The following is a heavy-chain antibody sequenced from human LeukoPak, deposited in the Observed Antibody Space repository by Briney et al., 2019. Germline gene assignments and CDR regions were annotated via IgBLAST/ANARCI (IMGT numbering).Heavy chain of an antibody. CDR2: INSDGGST. Sequence: GGSLRLSCAASGFTFSSYWMHWVRQVPGKGLVWVSLINSDGGSTRYADSVKGRFTISRDNAKKTLYLQMNSLRAEDTAVYYCARKGQFSSGWDPLNYWGQGTLVTVSS. CDR1: GFTFSSYW. CDR3: ARKGQFSSGWDPLNY. V-gene: IGHV3-74*01. D-gene: IGHD6-19*01. J-gene: IGHJ4*02.